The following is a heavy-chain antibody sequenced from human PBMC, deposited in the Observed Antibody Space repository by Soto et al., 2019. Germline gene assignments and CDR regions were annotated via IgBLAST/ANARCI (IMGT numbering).Heavy chain of an antibody. D-gene: IGHD3-3*01. CDR2: IIPIFGTA. Sequence: ASVKVSCKASGGTFSSYAISWVRQAPGQGLEWMGGIIPIFGTANYAQKFQGRVTTTADESTSTAYMELSSLRSEDTAVYYCARDSRFLEWLPQYYYYYGMDVWGQGTTVTVSS. J-gene: IGHJ6*02. V-gene: IGHV1-69*13. CDR3: ARDSRFLEWLPQYYYYYGMDV. CDR1: GGTFSSYA.